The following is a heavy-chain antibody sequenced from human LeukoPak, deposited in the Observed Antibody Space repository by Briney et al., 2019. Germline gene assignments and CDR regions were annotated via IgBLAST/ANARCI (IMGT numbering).Heavy chain of an antibody. J-gene: IGHJ5*02. CDR1: GRSISGYH. V-gene: IGHV4-4*07. Sequence: SETLSLTCTVSGRSISGYHWSWIRQAAGKGLEWIGRIYSSGSTNYNPSLKSPVIMSVDTSKNQLSLKLSSVTAADTAVYYCARAQAGTFSRFDPWGQGTLVTVSS. D-gene: IGHD6-19*01. CDR2: IYSSGST. CDR3: ARAQAGTFSRFDP.